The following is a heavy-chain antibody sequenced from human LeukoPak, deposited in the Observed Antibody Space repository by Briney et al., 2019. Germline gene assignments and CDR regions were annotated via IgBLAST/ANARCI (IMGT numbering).Heavy chain of an antibody. CDR3: ARHTRYSSGWYTNYYYMDV. CDR1: GGSFSGYY. Sequence: SETLSLTCAVYGGSFSGYYWSWIRQPPGKGLEWIGEINHSGGTNYNPSLKSRVTISVDTSKNQFSLKLSSVTAADTAVYYCARHTRYSSGWYTNYYYMDVWGKGTTVTVSS. D-gene: IGHD6-19*01. CDR2: INHSGGT. J-gene: IGHJ6*03. V-gene: IGHV4-34*01.